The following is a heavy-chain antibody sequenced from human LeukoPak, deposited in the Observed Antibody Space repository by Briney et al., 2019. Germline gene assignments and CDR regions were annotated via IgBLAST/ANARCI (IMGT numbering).Heavy chain of an antibody. Sequence: PSETLSLTCTVSGGSISSSGYYWSWIRQPPGKGLEWIGEINHSGSTNYNPSLKSRVTISVDTSKNQFSLKLSSVTAADTAVYYCARGGSYFDYWGQGTLVTVSS. CDR3: ARGGSYFDY. J-gene: IGHJ4*02. CDR1: GGSISSSGYY. CDR2: INHSGST. V-gene: IGHV4-39*07. D-gene: IGHD3-16*01.